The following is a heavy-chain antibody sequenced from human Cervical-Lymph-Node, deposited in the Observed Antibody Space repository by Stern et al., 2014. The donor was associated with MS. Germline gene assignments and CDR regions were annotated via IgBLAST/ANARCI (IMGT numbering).Heavy chain of an antibody. CDR1: GGSVSSDNYY. J-gene: IGHJ6*02. CDR3: ARDQFTTSLDV. V-gene: IGHV4-31*03. Sequence: VQLVQSGPGLVKPSQTLSLTCPVSGGSVSSDNYYWPWIRQPPGKGLEWIGHIYYSGTTYYNPSLKSRVTISIDTSKNQFSLNLNSVTAADTAMYYCARDQFTTSLDVWGQGTTVTVSS. D-gene: IGHD2-2*01. CDR2: IYYSGTT.